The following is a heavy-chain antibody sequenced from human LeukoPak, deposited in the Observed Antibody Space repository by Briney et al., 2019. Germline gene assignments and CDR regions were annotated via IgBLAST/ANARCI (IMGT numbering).Heavy chain of an antibody. D-gene: IGHD5-12*01. Sequence: PSETLSLTCAVYGGSFSDYYWSWIRQPPGKGLEWIGEINHSGSTNYNPPLKSRATISVDTSKNQFSLKLNSVTAADTAVYYCVRGVEGGYSGYDYGYFDYWGQGTLVTVSS. CDR1: GGSFSDYY. CDR2: INHSGST. V-gene: IGHV4-34*01. J-gene: IGHJ4*02. CDR3: VRGVEGGYSGYDYGYFDY.